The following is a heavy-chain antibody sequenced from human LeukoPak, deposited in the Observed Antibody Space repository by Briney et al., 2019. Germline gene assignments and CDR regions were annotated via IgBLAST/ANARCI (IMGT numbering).Heavy chain of an antibody. CDR1: GGSFSGYY. CDR3: ARHVGLTYYYGSRSYFFDY. Sequence: PSETLSLTCAVYGGSFSGYYWSWIRQPPGKGLEWIGEINHSGSTNYNPSLKSRVTISVDTSKNQFSLKLSSVTAADTAVYYCARHVGLTYYYGSRSYFFDYWGQGTLVTVSS. CDR2: INHSGST. V-gene: IGHV4-34*01. D-gene: IGHD3-10*01. J-gene: IGHJ4*02.